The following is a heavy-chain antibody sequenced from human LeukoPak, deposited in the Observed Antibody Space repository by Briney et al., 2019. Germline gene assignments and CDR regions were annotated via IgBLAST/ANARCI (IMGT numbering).Heavy chain of an antibody. CDR1: GFTFSSYS. Sequence: GGSLRLSCAASGFTFSSYSMNWVRQAPGKGLEWVSSISSSSSYIYYADSVKGRFTISRDNSKNTLYLQMNSLRAEDTAVYYCAKDSSSCFDYWGQGTLVTVSS. CDR2: ISSSSSYI. D-gene: IGHD6-13*01. CDR3: AKDSSSCFDY. J-gene: IGHJ4*02. V-gene: IGHV3-21*01.